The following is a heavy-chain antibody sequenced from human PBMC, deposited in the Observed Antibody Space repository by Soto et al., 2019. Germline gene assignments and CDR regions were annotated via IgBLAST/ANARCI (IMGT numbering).Heavy chain of an antibody. CDR3: ARDYDTSRGDWAYYGIDV. CDR2: IYYGGTT. J-gene: IGHJ6*02. V-gene: IGHV3-66*01. D-gene: IGHD3-9*01. Sequence: EVQLVESGGGLVQPGGSLRISCAASGLTVSTNYMSWVRQAPGKGLEWVSIIYYGGTTYYADSVKGRFTISRDDSKNTLYLQMHSLRAEDRAVYYCARDYDTSRGDWAYYGIDVWGQGTTVTVSS. CDR1: GLTVSTNY.